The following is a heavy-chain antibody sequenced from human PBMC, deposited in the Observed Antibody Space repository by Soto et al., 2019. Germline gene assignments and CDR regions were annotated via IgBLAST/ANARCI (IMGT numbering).Heavy chain of an antibody. Sequence: SETLSLTCAVSGYSISSGYYWGWIRQPPGKGLEWIGSIYHSGSTYYNPSLKSRVTISVGTSKNQFSLKLSSVTAADTAVYYCASLGRSSALFFFDYWGQGTLVTVSS. CDR1: GYSISSGYY. J-gene: IGHJ4*02. CDR3: ASLGRSSALFFFDY. V-gene: IGHV4-38-2*01. D-gene: IGHD1-26*01. CDR2: IYHSGST.